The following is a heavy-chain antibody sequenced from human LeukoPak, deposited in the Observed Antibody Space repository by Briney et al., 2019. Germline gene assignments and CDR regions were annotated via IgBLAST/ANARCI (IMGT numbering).Heavy chain of an antibody. CDR1: GFTFSSYA. Sequence: GGSLRLSCAASGFTFSSYAMSWVRQAPGKGLEWVSAISGSGGSTYYAASVKGRFTISRDNSKNTLYLQMNSLRAEDTAVYYFAKQRGYDPSGGLFDYWGHGTLVTVSS. CDR2: ISGSGGST. D-gene: IGHD5-12*01. V-gene: IGHV3-23*01. CDR3: AKQRGYDPSGGLFDY. J-gene: IGHJ4*01.